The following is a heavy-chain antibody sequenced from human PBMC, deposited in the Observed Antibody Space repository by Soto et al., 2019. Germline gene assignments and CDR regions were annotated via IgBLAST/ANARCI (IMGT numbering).Heavy chain of an antibody. CDR1: GFTFSMYA. V-gene: IGHV3-23*01. J-gene: IGHJ4*02. D-gene: IGHD6-13*01. CDR2: ISGSGGST. Sequence: EVQLLESGGGLVQPGGSLRLSCAAAGFTFSMYAMSWVRQAPGKGLEWVSAISGSGGSTYYADSMTGRFTITRDNSKNTLYLQMNTLRTDDTAVYYCAKATRGGAATLIRDYWGQGTLVTASS. CDR3: AKATRGGAATLIRDY.